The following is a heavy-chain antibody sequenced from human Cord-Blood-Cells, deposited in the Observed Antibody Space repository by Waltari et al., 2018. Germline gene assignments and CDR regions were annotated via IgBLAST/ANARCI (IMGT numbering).Heavy chain of an antibody. CDR2: INPNSGGT. Sequence: QVQLVQSGAEVKKPGASVKVSCKASGYTFTGYYMHWVRQAPGQGLEWMGWINPNSGGTNYAQKFQGWVTMTRDTSNSTAYMELSRLRSDDTAVYYCARVKSSSSFAFDIWGQGTMVTVSS. J-gene: IGHJ3*02. CDR1: GYTFTGYY. V-gene: IGHV1-2*04. D-gene: IGHD6-6*01. CDR3: ARVKSSSSFAFDI.